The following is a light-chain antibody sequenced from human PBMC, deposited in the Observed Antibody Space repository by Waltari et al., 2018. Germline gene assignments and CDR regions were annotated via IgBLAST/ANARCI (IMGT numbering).Light chain of an antibody. J-gene: IGLJ3*02. CDR1: SSNIGAGYD. CDR3: QSYDSGLSAPL. CDR2: DNS. V-gene: IGLV1-40*01. Sequence: QSVLTQAPSVSGAPGQRVTISCTGSSSNIGAGYDVQWYQQLPGAAPKLLIYDNSNRPSGVPDRFSGSKSGTSASLAITGLQAEDEADYYCQSYDSGLSAPLFGGATKLTVL.